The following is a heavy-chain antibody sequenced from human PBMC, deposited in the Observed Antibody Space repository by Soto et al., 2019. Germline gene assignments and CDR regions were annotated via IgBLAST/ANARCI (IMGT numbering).Heavy chain of an antibody. Sequence: LSLTCTVSGGSISSGGYYWSWIRQHPGKGLEWIGYIYYSGSTYYNPSLKSRVTISVDTSKNQFSLKLSSVTAADTAVYYCARGGRPWYYDSSGPLREDYFDYWGQGTLVTVSS. V-gene: IGHV4-31*03. CDR3: ARGGRPWYYDSSGPLREDYFDY. J-gene: IGHJ4*02. CDR2: IYYSGST. D-gene: IGHD3-22*01. CDR1: GGSISSGGYY.